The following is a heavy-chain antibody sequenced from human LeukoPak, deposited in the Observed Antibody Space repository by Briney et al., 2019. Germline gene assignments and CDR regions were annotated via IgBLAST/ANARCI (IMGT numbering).Heavy chain of an antibody. V-gene: IGHV4-39*01. J-gene: IGHJ4*02. Sequence: SETLSLTCTDPGGSISSSSYCWGWIRQPPGKGLEWIGSIYYSGSTYYNPSLKSRVTISVDTSKNQFSLKLSSVTAADTAVYYCARHQVGATWDLDYWGQGTLVTVSS. CDR1: GGSISSSSYC. CDR3: ARHQVGATWDLDY. D-gene: IGHD1-26*01. CDR2: IYYSGST.